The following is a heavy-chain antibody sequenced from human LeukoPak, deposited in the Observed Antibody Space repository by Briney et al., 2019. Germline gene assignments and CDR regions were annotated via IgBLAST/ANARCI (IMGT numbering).Heavy chain of an antibody. CDR2: ISTSSTYI. D-gene: IGHD4-11*01. J-gene: IGHJ4*02. CDR1: GFTFSSYS. V-gene: IGHV3-21*01. Sequence: TGGSLRLSCAASGFTFSSYSMNWVRQAPGKGLEWVSSISTSSTYIYYADSVKGRFTISRDNAKNSLYLQMNSLRAEDTAVYYCARVRDDYTYFDCWGQGTLVTVSS. CDR3: ARVRDDYTYFDC.